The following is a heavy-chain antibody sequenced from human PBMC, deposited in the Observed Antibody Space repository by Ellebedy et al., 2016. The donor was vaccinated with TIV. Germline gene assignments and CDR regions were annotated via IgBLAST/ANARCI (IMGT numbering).Heavy chain of an antibody. CDR2: IKQDGSEK. J-gene: IGHJ4*02. Sequence: GESLKISXAASGFTFSSYWMSWVRQAPGKGLEWVANIKQDGSEKYYVDSVKGRFTISRDNAKNSLYLQMNSLRAEDTAVYYCALIGKWELRYGRWGQGTLVTVSS. CDR1: GFTFSSYW. V-gene: IGHV3-7*01. D-gene: IGHD1-26*01. CDR3: ALIGKWELRYGR.